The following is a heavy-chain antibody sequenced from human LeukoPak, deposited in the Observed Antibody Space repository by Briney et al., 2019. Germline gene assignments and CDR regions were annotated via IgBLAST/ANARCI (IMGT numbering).Heavy chain of an antibody. D-gene: IGHD4-17*01. J-gene: IGHJ3*02. CDR1: GGSITSSSYY. CDR3: TREYGFMTTVFHAFDI. CDR2: VYYSGNT. Sequence: PSETLSLTCTVSGGSITSSSYYWGWIRQPPGKGLEWIGSVYYSGNTYYNSSLKSRVTISVDTSKNQFSLKLSSVTAADTAIYYCTREYGFMTTVFHAFDIWGQGTMVTVSS. V-gene: IGHV4-39*07.